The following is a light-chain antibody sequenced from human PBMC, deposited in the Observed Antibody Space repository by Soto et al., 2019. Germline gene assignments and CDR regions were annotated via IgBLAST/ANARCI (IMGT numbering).Light chain of an antibody. Sequence: QPVLTQPPSVSGAPGQRVTISCSGSNSNIGAGSDVHWYRQLPGTAPKLLINANSNRPSGVPDRFSGSKSGTSASLAITGLQAEDEADYYCQSYDSSLSAVVFGGGTKLTVL. CDR2: ANS. CDR1: NSNIGAGSD. J-gene: IGLJ2*01. V-gene: IGLV1-40*01. CDR3: QSYDSSLSAVV.